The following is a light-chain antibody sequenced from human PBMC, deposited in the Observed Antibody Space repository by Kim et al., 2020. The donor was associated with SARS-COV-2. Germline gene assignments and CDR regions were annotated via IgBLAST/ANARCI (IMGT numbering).Light chain of an antibody. CDR1: QSLVYSDGNTY. Sequence: DVVMTQSPLSLPVTLGQPASISCRSSQSLVYSDGNTYLNWFRQRPGQSPRRLIYKVSNRDSGVPDRVSGSGSGTDFTLKISRVEAEDVGIYYCMQGIHPITFGQGTRLGIK. J-gene: IGKJ5*01. CDR3: MQGIHPIT. CDR2: KVS. V-gene: IGKV2-30*01.